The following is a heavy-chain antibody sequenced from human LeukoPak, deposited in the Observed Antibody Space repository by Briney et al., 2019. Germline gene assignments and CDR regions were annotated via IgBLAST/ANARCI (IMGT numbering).Heavy chain of an antibody. J-gene: IGHJ4*02. CDR3: ARGVEYSSSSGLGY. Sequence: SETLSLTCTVSGGSISSYYWSWIRQPPGKGLEWIGYIYYSGSTNYNPSLKSRVTISVDTSENQFSLKLSSVTAADTALYYCARGVEYSSSSGLGYWGQRTLVTVSS. CDR1: GGSISSYY. V-gene: IGHV4-59*01. D-gene: IGHD6-6*01. CDR2: IYYSGST.